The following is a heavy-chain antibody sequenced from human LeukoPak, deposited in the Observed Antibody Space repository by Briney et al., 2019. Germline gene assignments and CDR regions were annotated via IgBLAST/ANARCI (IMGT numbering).Heavy chain of an antibody. D-gene: IGHD1-7*01. J-gene: IGHJ5*02. Sequence: SETLSLTCTVSGASISSYYWSWIRQPAGKALEWIGRIYVTGSTTYNPSLESRVTMSLDTSKNHYSLKLRSVTAADTAVYYCARDSGTTGEVKFDPWGQGTLVTVSS. V-gene: IGHV4-4*07. CDR3: ARDSGTTGEVKFDP. CDR1: GASISSYY. CDR2: IYVTGST.